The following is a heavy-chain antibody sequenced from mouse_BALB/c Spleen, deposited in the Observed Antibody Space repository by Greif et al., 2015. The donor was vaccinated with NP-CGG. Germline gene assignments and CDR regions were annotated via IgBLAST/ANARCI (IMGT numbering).Heavy chain of an antibody. J-gene: IGHJ2*01. D-gene: IGHD2-10*02. CDR1: GYTFTSYY. CDR3: TRSGYGNYFDY. CDR2: INPSNSGT. Sequence: QVQLQQSGAELVKPGASVKLSCKASGYTFTSYYMYWVKQRPGQGLEWIGEINPSNSGTHFNEKFKRKATLTVDKSSSTAYMQLSSLTSEDSTVYYCTRSGYGNYFDYWGQGTTLTVSS. V-gene: IGHV1S81*02.